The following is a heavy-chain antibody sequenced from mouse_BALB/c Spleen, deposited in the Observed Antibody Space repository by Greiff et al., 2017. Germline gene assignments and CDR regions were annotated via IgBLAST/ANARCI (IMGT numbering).Heavy chain of an antibody. CDR3: AREENGYSAWFAY. CDR2: IDPYNGGT. J-gene: IGHJ3*01. D-gene: IGHD2-3*01. Sequence: EVQLQQSGPELEKPGASVKISCKASGYSFTGYNMNWVKQSNGKSLEWIGNIDPYNGGTGYNQKFKSKATLTVDNSSSTAYMELRSLTSEDSAVYYCAREENGYSAWFAYWGQGTLVTVSA. V-gene: IGHV1S29*02. CDR1: GYSFTGYN.